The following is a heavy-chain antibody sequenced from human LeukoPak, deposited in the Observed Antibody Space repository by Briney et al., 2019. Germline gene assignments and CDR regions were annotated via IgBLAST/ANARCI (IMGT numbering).Heavy chain of an antibody. D-gene: IGHD3-22*01. V-gene: IGHV4-39*01. J-gene: IGHJ4*02. CDR1: GGSIISRRYY. CDR3: ARHYSDISDYLDY. Sequence: SETLSLTCTVSGGSIISRRYYWGWIRQPPGKGLEWIGSIHYSGSTHYNPSLNSRVTISVDTSKNQFSLKLSSVTAADTAVYYCARHYSDISDYLDYWGQGTLVIVSS. CDR2: IHYSGST.